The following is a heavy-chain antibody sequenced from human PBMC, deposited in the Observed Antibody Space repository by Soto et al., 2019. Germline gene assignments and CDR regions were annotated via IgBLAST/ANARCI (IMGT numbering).Heavy chain of an antibody. D-gene: IGHD3-3*01. J-gene: IGHJ4*02. V-gene: IGHV5-51*01. CDR1: GYRITSYW. Sequence: PGESLKISCKASGYRITSYWIAWVRQMPGQGLGWMGIIFPDDSDTRYSPSFQGQVTISVDKSISTAYLQWSSLKASDSAMYYCTRGGVSTRSFDYWGQGTLVTVSS. CDR2: IFPDDSDT. CDR3: TRGGVSTRSFDY.